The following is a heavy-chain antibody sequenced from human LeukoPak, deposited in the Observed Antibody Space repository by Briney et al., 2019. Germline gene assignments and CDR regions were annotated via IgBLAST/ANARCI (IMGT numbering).Heavy chain of an antibody. J-gene: IGHJ4*02. D-gene: IGHD3-9*01. CDR1: GGSFSGYY. V-gene: IGHV4-34*01. CDR3: ARDRSFDDIFDY. CDR2: INHSGST. Sequence: SETLSLTCAVYGGSFSGYYWSWIRQPPGKGLEWIGEINHSGSTNYNPSLKSRVTISVDTSKNQFSLKLTSVTAADTAVYYCARDRSFDDIFDYWGQGTLVTVSS.